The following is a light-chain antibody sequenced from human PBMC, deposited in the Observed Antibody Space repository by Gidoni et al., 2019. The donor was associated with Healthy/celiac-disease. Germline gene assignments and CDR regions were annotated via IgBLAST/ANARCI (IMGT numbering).Light chain of an antibody. V-gene: IGKV1-33*01. J-gene: IGKJ3*01. Sequence: DIQMTQSPSYLSASVGDRVTITCQASQDISNYLNWYQQKPGKAPKLLIYDASNLETGVPSRFSGSGSGTDFTFTISSLQLEDIATYYCQQYDNLPFTFXPXTKVDIK. CDR3: QQYDNLPFT. CDR2: DAS. CDR1: QDISNY.